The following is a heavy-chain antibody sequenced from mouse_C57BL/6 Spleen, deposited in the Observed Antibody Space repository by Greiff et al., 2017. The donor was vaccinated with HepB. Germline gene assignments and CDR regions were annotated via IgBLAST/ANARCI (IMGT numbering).Heavy chain of an antibody. J-gene: IGHJ1*03. V-gene: IGHV3-6*01. D-gene: IGHD1-1*01. CDR2: ISYDGSN. CDR1: GYSITSGYY. CDR3: ARDPHYGSSYQYFDV. Sequence: ESGPGLVKPSQSLSLTCSVTGYSITSGYYWNWIRQFPGNKLEWMGYISYDGSNNYNPSLKNRISITRDTSKNQFFLKLNSVTTEDTATYYCARDPHYGSSYQYFDVWGTGTTVTVSS.